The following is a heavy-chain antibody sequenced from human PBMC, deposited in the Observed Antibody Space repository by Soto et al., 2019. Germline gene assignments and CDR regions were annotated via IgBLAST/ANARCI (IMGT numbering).Heavy chain of an antibody. J-gene: IGHJ6*02. Sequence: QVQLQESGPGLVKPSGTLSLTCAVSGGSISSSNWWSWVRQPPGKGLEWIGEIYHSGSTNYNPSLKRRVTISVDKSKNQFSLMLSSVTAADTAVYYCARVGYDFWSGYPYYYYGMDVWSQGTTVTVSS. CDR2: IYHSGST. CDR1: GGSISSSNW. V-gene: IGHV4-4*02. CDR3: ARVGYDFWSGYPYYYYGMDV. D-gene: IGHD3-3*01.